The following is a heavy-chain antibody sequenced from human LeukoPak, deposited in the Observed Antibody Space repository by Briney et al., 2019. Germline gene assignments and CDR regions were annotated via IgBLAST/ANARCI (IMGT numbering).Heavy chain of an antibody. CDR3: ARADGDYGGNYVY. CDR2: INPNNGGT. Sequence: ASVKVSCKASRYTFIDYYIHWVRQAPGQGLEWMGWINPNNGGTNYAQKLQGRVTMTRDTSISTAYMQLNSLRSDDTAVYYCARADGDYGGNYVYWGQGALVTVSS. J-gene: IGHJ4*02. V-gene: IGHV1-2*02. D-gene: IGHD4-23*01. CDR1: RYTFIDYY.